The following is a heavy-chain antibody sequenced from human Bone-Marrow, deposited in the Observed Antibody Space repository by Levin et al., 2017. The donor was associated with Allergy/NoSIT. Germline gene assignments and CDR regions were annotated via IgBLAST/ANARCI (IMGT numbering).Heavy chain of an antibody. Sequence: SQTLSLTCVVSGDSLSSTNWWSWVRQSPGKGLEWIGEVYHDGSSSYNPSLKSRVVISIDRSKNQFSLNVQSVTAADTAVSFWASRRGATIGPFDYWGQGTLVTVSS. CDR2: VYHDGSS. D-gene: IGHD3-10*01. V-gene: IGHV4/OR15-8*01. CDR1: GDSLSSTNW. CDR3: ASRRGATIGPFDY. J-gene: IGHJ4*02.